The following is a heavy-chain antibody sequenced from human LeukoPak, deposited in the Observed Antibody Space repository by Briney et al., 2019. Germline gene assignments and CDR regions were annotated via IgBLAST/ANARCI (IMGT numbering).Heavy chain of an antibody. Sequence: SQTLSLTCTVSGGSISSGGYYWSWIRQHPGKGLEWIGYIYYSGSTYYSPSLKSRVTISVDTSKNQFSLKLSSVTAADTAVYYCVRGPRYCTNGVCFMDNWFDPWGQGTLVTVSS. CDR2: IYYSGST. CDR3: VRGPRYCTNGVCFMDNWFDP. D-gene: IGHD2-8*01. CDR1: GGSISSGGYY. V-gene: IGHV4-31*03. J-gene: IGHJ5*02.